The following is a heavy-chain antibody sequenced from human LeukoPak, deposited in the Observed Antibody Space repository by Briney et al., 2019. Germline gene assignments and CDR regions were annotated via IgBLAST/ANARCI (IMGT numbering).Heavy chain of an antibody. D-gene: IGHD3-16*02. CDR3: ARPVYDYVWGSYPYYYYYMDV. CDR2: IYYSGST. CDR1: GGSISSYY. J-gene: IGHJ6*03. V-gene: IGHV4-59*01. Sequence: SETLSLTCTVSGGSISSYYWSWIRQPPGKGLEWIGYIYYSGSTNYNPSLKSRVTISVDTSKNQFSLKLSSVTAADTAVYYCARPVYDYVWGSYPYYYYYMDVWGKGTTVTVSS.